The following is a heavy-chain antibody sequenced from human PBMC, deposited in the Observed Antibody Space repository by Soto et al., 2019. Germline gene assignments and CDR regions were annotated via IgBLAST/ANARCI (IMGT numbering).Heavy chain of an antibody. J-gene: IGHJ4*02. CDR3: ARDGYCSGGRCYRRNDY. Sequence: EVQLVESGGGLVQPGGSLRLSCAAPGFTFSGYWMTWARQAPGKGLEWVAQIKDDGSEKFYVDSVKGRFTISRDNADNLLYLQMNSLRAEDTAVYFCARDGYCSGGRCYRRNDYWGQGTLVIVSS. CDR1: GFTFSGYW. D-gene: IGHD2-15*01. CDR2: IKDDGSEK. V-gene: IGHV3-7*01.